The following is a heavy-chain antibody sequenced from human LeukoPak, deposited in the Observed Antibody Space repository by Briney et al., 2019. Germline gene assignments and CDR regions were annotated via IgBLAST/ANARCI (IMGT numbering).Heavy chain of an antibody. CDR2: ISVYNGKT. Sequence: ASVKLSCKASGYSFFSHGISWVRQAPGQGLEWVGWISVYNGKTDYAQNVQGRVTMTTDTSTNTAYMELRSLRSDDTAVYYCAVAYGSGSNFDYWGQGTLVTVSS. D-gene: IGHD3-10*01. CDR3: AVAYGSGSNFDY. J-gene: IGHJ4*02. CDR1: GYSFFSHG. V-gene: IGHV1-18*04.